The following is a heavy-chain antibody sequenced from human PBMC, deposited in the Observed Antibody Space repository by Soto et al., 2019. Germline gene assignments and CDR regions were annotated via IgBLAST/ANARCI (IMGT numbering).Heavy chain of an antibody. D-gene: IGHD6-6*01. J-gene: IGHJ6*02. CDR3: ARDEQLGYYYYGMDV. CDR1: GFTFISYG. CDR2: IWYDGSNK. Sequence: GGSLRLSCAASGFTFISYGMHWVRQAPGKGLEWVAVIWYDGSNKYYADSVKGRFTISRDNSKNTLYLQMNSLRAEDTAVYYCARDEQLGYYYYGMDVWGQGTTVTVSS. V-gene: IGHV3-33*01.